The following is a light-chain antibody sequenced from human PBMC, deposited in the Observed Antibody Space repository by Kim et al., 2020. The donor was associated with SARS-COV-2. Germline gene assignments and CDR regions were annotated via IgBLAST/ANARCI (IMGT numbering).Light chain of an antibody. J-gene: IGKJ5*01. CDR1: QSVSSGY. V-gene: IGKV3-20*01. CDR3: QQYGSSPPIT. CDR2: GAS. Sequence: PGERATLSCRASQSVSSGYLAGYQQKPGQAPRLLIYGASSRATGIPDRFSGSGSGTDFTLTISRLEPEDFAVYYCQQYGSSPPITFGQGTRLEIK.